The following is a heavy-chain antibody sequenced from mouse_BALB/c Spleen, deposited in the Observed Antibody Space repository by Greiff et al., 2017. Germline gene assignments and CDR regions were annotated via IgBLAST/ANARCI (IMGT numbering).Heavy chain of an antibody. D-gene: IGHD1-2*01. J-gene: IGHJ2*01. Sequence: VKLMESGAELVRPGTSVKVSCKASGYAFTNYLIEWVKQRPGQGLEWIGVINPGSGGTNYNEKFKGKATLTADKSSSTAYMQLSSLTSDDSAVYFCARYDTTATNYWGQGTTLTVSS. CDR3: ARYDTTATNY. CDR2: INPGSGGT. CDR1: GYAFTNYL. V-gene: IGHV1-54*01.